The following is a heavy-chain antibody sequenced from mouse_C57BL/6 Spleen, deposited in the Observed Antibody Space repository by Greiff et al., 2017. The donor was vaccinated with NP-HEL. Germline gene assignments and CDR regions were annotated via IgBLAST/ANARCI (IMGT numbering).Heavy chain of an antibody. J-gene: IGHJ2*01. CDR2: INPSSGYT. Sequence: VQLQQSGAELARPGASVKMSCKASGYTFTSYTMHWVKQRPGQGLEWIGYINPSSGYTKYKQKFKDKATLTADKSSSTAYMQLSSLTSEDSAVYYCARGDSNFFDYWGQGTTLTVSS. D-gene: IGHD2-5*01. V-gene: IGHV1-4*01. CDR3: ARGDSNFFDY. CDR1: GYTFTSYT.